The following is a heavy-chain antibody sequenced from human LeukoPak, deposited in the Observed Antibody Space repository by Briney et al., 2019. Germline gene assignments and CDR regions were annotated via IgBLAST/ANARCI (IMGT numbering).Heavy chain of an antibody. V-gene: IGHV4-59*01. D-gene: IGHD1-20*01. CDR2: VYYSENI. CDR1: SGSINSYY. J-gene: IGHJ4*02. CDR3: AAGITGRTIDY. Sequence: PSETLSLTCTVSSGSINSYYWNWLRQPPGKGLEWIGYVYYSENIYYGPSLKSRVTISVDTSKKQFSLKLNSVTAADTAVYYCAAGITGRTIDYWGQGTLVTVSS.